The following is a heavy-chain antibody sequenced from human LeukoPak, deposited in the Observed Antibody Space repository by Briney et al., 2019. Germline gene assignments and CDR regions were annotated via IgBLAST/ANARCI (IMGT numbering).Heavy chain of an antibody. D-gene: IGHD5/OR15-5a*01. CDR3: ATLVSTRYYFDY. CDR1: GYSISSGYY. CDR2: IYHSGST. Sequence: PSETLSLTCTVSGYSISSGYYWGWIRQPPGKGLEWIGSIYHSGSTYYNHFNSSLKSRVTISIDTSKNQFSLRLTSVTAADTAVYFCATLVSTRYYFDYWGQGTLVTVSS. V-gene: IGHV4-38-2*02. J-gene: IGHJ4*02.